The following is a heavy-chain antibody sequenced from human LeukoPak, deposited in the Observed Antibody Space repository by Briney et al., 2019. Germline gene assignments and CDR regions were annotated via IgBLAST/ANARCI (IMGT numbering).Heavy chain of an antibody. CDR2: IYSSGST. D-gene: IGHD6-6*01. V-gene: IGHV4-59*11. J-gene: IGHJ4*02. CDR1: GGSISGHY. Sequence: SETLSLTCSVSGGSISGHYWSWIRQPPGKRLEWIGYIYSSGSTNYNSSLKSRVTISEDTSKNRFSLRVRSVTAADTAVYYCARDKAARRIDYWGQGTLVTVSS. CDR3: ARDKAARRIDY.